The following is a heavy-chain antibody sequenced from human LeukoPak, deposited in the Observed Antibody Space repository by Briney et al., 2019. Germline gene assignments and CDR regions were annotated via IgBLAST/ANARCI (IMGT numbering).Heavy chain of an antibody. J-gene: IGHJ4*02. D-gene: IGHD3-22*01. V-gene: IGHV3-30*03. CDR3: ARDTGPGITVTD. Sequence: PGGSLRLSCAASGFTLSTYGMHWVRQAPGKGLEWVAVVSCDGNIRYYADSVKGRFTISRDNSKNTLYLQMDSVRAEDTAIYNCARDTGPGITVTDWGQGTLVTVSS. CDR1: GFTLSTYG. CDR2: VSCDGNIR.